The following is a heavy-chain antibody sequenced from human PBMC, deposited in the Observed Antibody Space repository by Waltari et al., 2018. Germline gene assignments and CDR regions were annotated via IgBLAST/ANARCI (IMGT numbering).Heavy chain of an antibody. D-gene: IGHD5-12*01. J-gene: IGHJ3*01. CDR3: ATYIGASVGTAAFDV. CDR1: GVSITSNSHY. CDR2: VSYSGTT. V-gene: IGHV4-39*01. Sequence: QLQLQESGPRLVRPSETLSLICLVSGVSITSNSHYWACIRQSPGQGLEWIGTVSYSGTTYISPSLKSRVSVSRDTSKNQVSLILGSVTAADMAVYYCATYIGASVGTAAFDVWGQGTMVTVSS.